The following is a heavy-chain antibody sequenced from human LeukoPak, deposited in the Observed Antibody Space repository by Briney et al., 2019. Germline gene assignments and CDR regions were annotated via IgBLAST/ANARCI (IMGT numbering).Heavy chain of an antibody. CDR2: IYTSGST. D-gene: IGHD6-19*01. Sequence: PSDTLSLTRTGCGGSSSSYYWCLIPQPAGKGLEWIGRIYTSGSTNYNPSLKSRVTMSVDTSKNQFSLKLSSGTAADTAVYYCARQGSGWYDWFDPWGQGTLVTVSS. V-gene: IGHV4-4*07. CDR3: ARQGSGWYDWFDP. CDR1: GGSSSSYY. J-gene: IGHJ5*02.